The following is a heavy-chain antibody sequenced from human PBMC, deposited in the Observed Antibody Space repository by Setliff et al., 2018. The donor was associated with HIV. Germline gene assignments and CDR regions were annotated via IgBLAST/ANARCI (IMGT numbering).Heavy chain of an antibody. D-gene: IGHD1-1*01. Sequence: SVKVSCKASGGTFSSYAINWVRQAPGQGLEWMGGIIPMFGTLNFAQKFQGRVTITTDESTSTAYMELNSLRSEDTAVYYCASARIPTGGTSTSFDYWGQGTLVTVSS. CDR2: IIPMFGTL. V-gene: IGHV1-69*05. CDR1: GGTFSSYA. CDR3: ASARIPTGGTSTSFDY. J-gene: IGHJ4*02.